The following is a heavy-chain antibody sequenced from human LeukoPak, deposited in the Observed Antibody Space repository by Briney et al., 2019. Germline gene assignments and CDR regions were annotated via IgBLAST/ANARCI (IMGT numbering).Heavy chain of an antibody. J-gene: IGHJ6*04. D-gene: IGHD2-15*01. CDR3: ASATLRCSGGSCYEMDV. V-gene: IGHV4-38-2*02. CDR1: GYSISNGYY. Sequence: PSETLSLTCTVSGYSISNGYYWGWIRQPPGKGLEWIGSIYHSGSTYYNPSLKSRVTISVDTSKNQFSLRLSSVTAADTAVYYCASATLRCSGGSCYEMDVWGKGTTVTVSS. CDR2: IYHSGST.